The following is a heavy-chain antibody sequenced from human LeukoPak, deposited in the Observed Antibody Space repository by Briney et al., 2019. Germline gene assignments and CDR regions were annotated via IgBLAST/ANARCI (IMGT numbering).Heavy chain of an antibody. CDR3: ARDWFHAIDY. Sequence: GGSLRLSCAASRFTFTNYSMNWVRQAPGKGLEWVSSISSLSNYIYYADSVKGRFTISRDNAKNSLYLQMNSLRAEDTALYYCARDWFHAIDYWGQGTLVTVSS. V-gene: IGHV3-21*01. D-gene: IGHD2/OR15-2a*01. CDR2: ISSLSNYI. CDR1: RFTFTNYS. J-gene: IGHJ4*02.